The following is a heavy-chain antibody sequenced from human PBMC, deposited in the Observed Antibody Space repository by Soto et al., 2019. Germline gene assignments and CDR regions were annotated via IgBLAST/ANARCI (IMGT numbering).Heavy chain of an antibody. CDR1: GASFSGYY. D-gene: IGHD3-3*01. Sequence: ETLALSCAVYGASFSGYYWSWIRQPPGKGLEWIGEINHSGSTNYNPSLKSRVTISVDTSKNQFSLKLSSVTAADTAVYYCARGKPAMRRSGYYGVYYYYGMDVWGQGTTVTVSS. CDR2: INHSGST. CDR3: ARGKPAMRRSGYYGVYYYYGMDV. J-gene: IGHJ6*02. V-gene: IGHV4-34*01.